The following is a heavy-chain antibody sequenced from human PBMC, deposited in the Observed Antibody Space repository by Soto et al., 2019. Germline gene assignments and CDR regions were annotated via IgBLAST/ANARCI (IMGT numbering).Heavy chain of an antibody. CDR3: ATPGYASGDVHY. D-gene: IGHD2-2*01. CDR1: GGSIKTSRYY. J-gene: IGHJ4*02. CDR2: IYYSGST. Sequence: PSETLSLTCTVSGGSIKTSRYYWGWIRQPPGKGLEWIGSIYYSGSTYYNPSLKSRVTISVDTSKNHFSLKLSSVTAADTAVYFCATPGYASGDVHYWGQGTLVIVSS. V-gene: IGHV4-39*02.